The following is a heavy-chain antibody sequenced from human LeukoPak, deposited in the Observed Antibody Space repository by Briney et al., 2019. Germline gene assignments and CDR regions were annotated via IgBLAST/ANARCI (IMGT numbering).Heavy chain of an antibody. CDR3: ARDPSGTSFRGIGY. Sequence: GGSLRLSCAASGFTFSTYWMHWVRQAPGKGLVWVSRINTDGSSTTYADSVKGRFVISRDNAKNTLYLHMNSLRAEDTAVYYCARDPSGTSFRGIGYWGQGSLVSVSS. D-gene: IGHD3-3*01. CDR1: GFTFSTYW. CDR2: INTDGSST. J-gene: IGHJ4*02. V-gene: IGHV3-74*03.